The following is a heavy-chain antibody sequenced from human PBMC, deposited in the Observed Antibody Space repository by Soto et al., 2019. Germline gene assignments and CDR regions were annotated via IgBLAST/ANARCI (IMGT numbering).Heavy chain of an antibody. CDR3: ARGLQGGSQRGYFDY. V-gene: IGHV3-30-3*01. CDR1: GFTFSSYS. J-gene: IGHJ4*02. Sequence: QVQLVESGGGVGQPGRSLRVSCAASGFTFSSYSMHWVRQAPGKGLEWVAVISYDGSNKYYADSVKGRFTISRDNSENTLDPQMNSLRTEDTAVYYCARGLQGGSQRGYFDYWGQGTLVTVSS. CDR2: ISYDGSNK. D-gene: IGHD1-26*01.